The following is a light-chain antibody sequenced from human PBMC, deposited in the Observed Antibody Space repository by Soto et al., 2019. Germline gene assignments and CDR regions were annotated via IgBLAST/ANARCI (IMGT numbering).Light chain of an antibody. CDR1: TIDVGAYNY. CDR3: SSKTCRSSPFV. Sequence: QSVLTQPASVSGSPGQSITISFTGSTIDVGAYNYVSWYKHHPGQAPQLMIYEVSNRPSGVSNRFSGSKSGNTASLTISGLQADDEGDYYCSSKTCRSSPFVFGTGTKVNVL. J-gene: IGLJ1*01. V-gene: IGLV2-14*01. CDR2: EVS.